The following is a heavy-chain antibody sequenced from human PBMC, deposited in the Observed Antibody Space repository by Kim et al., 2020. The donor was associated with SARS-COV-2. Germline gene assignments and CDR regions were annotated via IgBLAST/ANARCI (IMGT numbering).Heavy chain of an antibody. J-gene: IGHJ4*02. Sequence: AAPVKGRFTISRDDSKNTLYLQMNSLKTEDTAVYYCTTDQFGVVVGLNDYWGQGTLVTVSS. CDR3: TTDQFGVVVGLNDY. D-gene: IGHD3-3*01. V-gene: IGHV3-15*01.